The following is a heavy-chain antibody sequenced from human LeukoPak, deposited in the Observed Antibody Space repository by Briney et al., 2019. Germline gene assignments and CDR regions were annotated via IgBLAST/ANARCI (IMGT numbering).Heavy chain of an antibody. D-gene: IGHD2-2*01. Sequence: GGSLRLSCAASGFTFSNAWMSWVRQAPGKGLEWVGRIKSKTDGGTTDYAAPVKGRFTISRDDSKNTLYLQMNSLKTEDTAVYYCTTVWRYCSSTSCSFSDYWGQGTLVTVSS. CDR2: IKSKTDGGTT. CDR1: GFTFSNAW. CDR3: TTVWRYCSSTSCSFSDY. J-gene: IGHJ4*02. V-gene: IGHV3-15*01.